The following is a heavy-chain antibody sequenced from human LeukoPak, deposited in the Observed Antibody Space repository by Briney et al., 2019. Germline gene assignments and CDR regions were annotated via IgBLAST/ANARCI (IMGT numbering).Heavy chain of an antibody. V-gene: IGHV4-59*02. D-gene: IGHD3-10*01. Sequence: PSETLSLTCSVSGGSVTSSYWSWIRQPPGKGLEWIGYIYYSGSTNYNPSLESRVTISIGTSKNQFSLKLSSVTAADTAVYYCARDLIRGVIDYWGQGTLVTVSS. CDR2: IYYSGST. CDR3: ARDLIRGVIDY. CDR1: GGSVTSSY. J-gene: IGHJ4*02.